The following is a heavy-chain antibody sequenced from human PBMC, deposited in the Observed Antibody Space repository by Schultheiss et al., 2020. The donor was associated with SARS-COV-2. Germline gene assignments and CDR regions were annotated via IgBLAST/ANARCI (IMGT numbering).Heavy chain of an antibody. V-gene: IGHV5-51*01. CDR3: ARLKYCSTTSCYGGYFDY. CDR2: IYPGDSDS. D-gene: IGHD2-2*01. CDR1: GYSFTSYW. Sequence: GGSLRLSCKGSGYSFTSYWIGWVRQMPGKGLEWMGIIYPGDSDSRYSPSFQGQVTISADKSISTVYLKWSGLKASDTAMYYCARLKYCSTTSCYGGYFDYWGQGTTVTVSS. J-gene: IGHJ4*03.